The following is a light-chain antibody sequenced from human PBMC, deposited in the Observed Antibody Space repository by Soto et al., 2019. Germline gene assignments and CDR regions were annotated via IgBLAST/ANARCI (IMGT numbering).Light chain of an antibody. CDR2: GAS. V-gene: IGKV3-20*01. CDR1: QSLSSTY. J-gene: IGKJ1*01. CDR3: QQYDISWT. Sequence: EIVLTQSPGTLSLSPGGRATLSCRASQSLSSTYLAWYQQHPGQAPRLLISGASSRATGIPDRFSGSGSGTDFTLTISRLEPDEFAVYYCQQYDISWTFGQGTAVEIK.